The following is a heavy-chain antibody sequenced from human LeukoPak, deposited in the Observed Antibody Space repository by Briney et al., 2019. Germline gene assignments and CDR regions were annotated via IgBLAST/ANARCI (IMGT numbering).Heavy chain of an antibody. CDR3: AKDSGSYYSQYYFDY. Sequence: GGSLRLSCAASGFTFSSYAMSWVRQAPGKGLEWVSAISGSGGSTYYADSVKGRFTISRDNSKNTLYLQMNSLRAEDTAVYYCAKDSGSYYSQYYFDYWGQGTLVTVSS. D-gene: IGHD1-26*01. CDR2: ISGSGGST. J-gene: IGHJ4*02. V-gene: IGHV3-23*01. CDR1: GFTFSSYA.